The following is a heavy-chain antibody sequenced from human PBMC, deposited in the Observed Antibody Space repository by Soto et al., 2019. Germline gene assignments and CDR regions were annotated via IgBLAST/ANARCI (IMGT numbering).Heavy chain of an antibody. CDR3: AQAVVFTGGDAFDV. CDR2: IFYSGRT. Sequence: QVQLRESGPGLVKPSQTLSLTCTVSGGSISTGGFYWHCIRQYPGKGLEWIGSIFYSGRTSDNPSLTSRGTMSIEASKKRFSLRLSSVTAADTAGYYCAQAVVFTGGDAFDVWGQGRLVTVSS. J-gene: IGHJ3*01. CDR1: GGSISTGGFY. D-gene: IGHD1-1*01. V-gene: IGHV4-31*03.